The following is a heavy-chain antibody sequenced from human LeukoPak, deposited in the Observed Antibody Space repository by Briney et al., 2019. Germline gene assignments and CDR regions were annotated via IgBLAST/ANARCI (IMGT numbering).Heavy chain of an antibody. CDR3: ARGGAAAGDFDY. D-gene: IGHD6-13*01. Sequence: TLSLTCTVSGGSISSGSYYWSWIRQPAGKGLEWIGRIYTSGSTNYNPSLKSRVTISVDTSKNQFSLKLSSVTAADTAVYYCARGGAAAGDFDYWGQGTLVTVSS. J-gene: IGHJ4*02. CDR1: GGSISSGSYY. CDR2: IYTSGST. V-gene: IGHV4-61*02.